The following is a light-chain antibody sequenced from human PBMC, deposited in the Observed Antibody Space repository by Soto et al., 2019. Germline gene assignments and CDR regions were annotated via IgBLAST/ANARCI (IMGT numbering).Light chain of an antibody. CDR3: QQRSSWPLT. J-gene: IGKJ4*01. V-gene: IGKV3-11*01. CDR2: GAS. CDR1: QTVGSF. Sequence: EIVLTQSPATLSLSPGERASLSCSASQTVGSFLAWYQQKPGQAPRLLIYGASNRATGIPARFSGSGSGTDFSLTISSLEPDYFAVYDCQQRSSWPLTFGGGTKVEVK.